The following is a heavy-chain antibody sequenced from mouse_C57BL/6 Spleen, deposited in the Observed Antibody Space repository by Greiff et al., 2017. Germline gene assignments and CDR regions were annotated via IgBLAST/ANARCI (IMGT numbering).Heavy chain of an antibody. Sequence: VQLQQSGAELVKPGASVKLSCTASGFNITDSYMHWVKQRTEQGLEWIGRIVPEDGETKYAPKFQVKATITADTSSNTAYLQLSSLTSEDNAVDYCARSTLSGLTYWGQGTLVTVSA. CDR1: GFNITDSY. D-gene: IGHD3-1*01. J-gene: IGHJ3*01. CDR3: ARSTLSGLTY. CDR2: IVPEDGET. V-gene: IGHV14-2*01.